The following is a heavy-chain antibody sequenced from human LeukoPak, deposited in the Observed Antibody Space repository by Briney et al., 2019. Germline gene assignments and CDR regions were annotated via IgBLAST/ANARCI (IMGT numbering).Heavy chain of an antibody. D-gene: IGHD2-2*01. CDR2: IYTSGST. V-gene: IGHV4-61*02. CDR1: GGSISSGSYY. CDR3: ARGGSSGNWLDP. Sequence: SETLSLTCTVSGGSISSGSYYWSWIRQPAGKGLEWIGRIYTSGSTNYNPSLKSRVTISVDQSKNQFSLQPSSVTAADTAVYYCARGGSSGNWLDPWGQGTLVTVSS. J-gene: IGHJ5*02.